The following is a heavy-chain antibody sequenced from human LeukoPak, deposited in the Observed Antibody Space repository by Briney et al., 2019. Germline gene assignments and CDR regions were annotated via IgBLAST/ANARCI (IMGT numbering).Heavy chain of an antibody. CDR2: IIPMFGIA. CDR3: ARDRPYTGGWRGFDY. CDR1: GGTFSRYA. Sequence: GASVKVSCKASGGTFSRYAISWVRQAPGQGLEWMGGIIPMFGIANYAQKFQGRVTITADESTSTAYMELSSLRSEYTAVYYCARDRPYTGGWRGFDYWGQGTLVTVSS. D-gene: IGHD6-19*01. J-gene: IGHJ4*02. V-gene: IGHV1-69*13.